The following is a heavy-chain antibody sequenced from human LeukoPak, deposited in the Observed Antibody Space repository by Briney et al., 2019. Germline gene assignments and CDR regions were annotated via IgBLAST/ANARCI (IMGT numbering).Heavy chain of an antibody. CDR1: GFTLSNYG. CDR2: IRSDGSHI. Sequence: GGSLRLSCAASGFTLSNYGIHWVRQAPGKGLEWVTFIRSDGSHIYYSDSVKGRFTISRDNSKNTLYLQMNSLRAEDTAVYYCAKDLYGEDYWGQGTLVTVSS. CDR3: AKDLYGEDY. D-gene: IGHD3-10*01. V-gene: IGHV3-30*02. J-gene: IGHJ4*02.